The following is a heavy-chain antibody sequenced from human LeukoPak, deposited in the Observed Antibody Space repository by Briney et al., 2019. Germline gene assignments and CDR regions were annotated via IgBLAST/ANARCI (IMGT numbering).Heavy chain of an antibody. CDR3: VRDSTAGVDF. CDR1: GFVFSDYY. CDR2: ISSDGSGT. V-gene: IGHV3-74*01. Sequence: GGSLRLSCAASGFVFSDYYMLWFRQTPEKGLVSVSRISSDGSGTAYADSVKGRFTISRDNAKNTLYLQMDFLRAEDTAVYYCVRDSTAGVDFWGQGALVTVSS. D-gene: IGHD2-21*02. J-gene: IGHJ4*02.